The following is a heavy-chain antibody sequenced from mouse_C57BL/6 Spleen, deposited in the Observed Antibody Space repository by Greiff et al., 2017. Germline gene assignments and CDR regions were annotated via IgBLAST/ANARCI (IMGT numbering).Heavy chain of an antibody. Sequence: VKLVESGAELARPGASVKLSCKASGYTFTSYGISWVKQRTGQGLEWIGEIYPRSGNTYYNEKFKGKATLTADKSSSTAYMELRSLTSEDSAVYFCARGYSGAMDYWGQGTSVTVSS. CDR1: GYTFTSYG. CDR3: ARGYSGAMDY. D-gene: IGHD2-14*01. CDR2: IYPRSGNT. J-gene: IGHJ4*01. V-gene: IGHV1-81*01.